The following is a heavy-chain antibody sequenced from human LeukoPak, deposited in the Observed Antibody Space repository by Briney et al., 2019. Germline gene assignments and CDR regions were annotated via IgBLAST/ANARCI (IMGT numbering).Heavy chain of an antibody. V-gene: IGHV1-8*01. D-gene: IGHD2-8*01. Sequence: ASVKVSCKASGYTFTSYDINWVRRATGQGLEWMGWMNPNSGNTGYAQKFQGRVTMTRNTSISTAYMELSSLRSEDTAVYYCARAGVWLYYYYYGMDVWGQGTTVTVSS. CDR2: MNPNSGNT. CDR3: ARAGVWLYYYYYGMDV. CDR1: GYTFTSYD. J-gene: IGHJ6*02.